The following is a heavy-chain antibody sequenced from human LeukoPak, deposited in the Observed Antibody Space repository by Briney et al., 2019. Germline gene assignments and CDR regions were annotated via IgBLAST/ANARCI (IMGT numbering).Heavy chain of an antibody. J-gene: IGHJ5*02. Sequence: ASVKVSCKASGGTFSSYAISWVRQAPGQGLEWMGGIIPIFGTANYAQKFQGRVTITADESTSTAYMELSSLRSEDTAVYYCARDEGYCSSTSCLGQNWFDPWGQGTLVTVSS. CDR2: IIPIFGTA. CDR3: ARDEGYCSSTSCLGQNWFDP. CDR1: GGTFSSYA. V-gene: IGHV1-69*13. D-gene: IGHD2-2*01.